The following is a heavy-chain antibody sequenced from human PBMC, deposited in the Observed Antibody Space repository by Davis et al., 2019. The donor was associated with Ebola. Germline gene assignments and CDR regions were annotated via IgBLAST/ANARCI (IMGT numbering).Heavy chain of an antibody. CDR3: ARHFVGKLFGMDV. CDR2: IDPSDSYT. J-gene: IGHJ6*02. CDR1: GYSFTSYW. V-gene: IGHV5-10-1*01. D-gene: IGHD3-3*02. Sequence: GGSLRLSCKASGYSFTSYWISWVRQMPGKGLEWMGRIDPSDSYTDYSPSFQGHVSISADKSINTAYLQWSSLKASDTAMYFCARHFVGKLFGMDVWGQGTTVSVSS.